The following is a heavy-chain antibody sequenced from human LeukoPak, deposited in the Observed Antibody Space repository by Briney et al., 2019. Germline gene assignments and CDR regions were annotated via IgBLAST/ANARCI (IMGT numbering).Heavy chain of an antibody. CDR3: ARRDYDILTGYGNWFDP. Sequence: ASVKVSCKASGYTFTRYYMHWVRQAPGQGLEWMGIINPGGGSTSYAQKFQGRVTMTRDTSTSTVYMELSSLRSEDTAVYYCARRDYDILTGYGNWFDPWGQGTLVTVSS. CDR1: GYTFTRYY. V-gene: IGHV1-46*01. J-gene: IGHJ5*02. CDR2: INPGGGST. D-gene: IGHD3-9*01.